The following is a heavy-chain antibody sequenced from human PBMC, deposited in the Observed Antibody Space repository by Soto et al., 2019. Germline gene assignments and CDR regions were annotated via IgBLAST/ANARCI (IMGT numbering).Heavy chain of an antibody. D-gene: IGHD2-2*01. V-gene: IGHV1-69*06. CDR1: GGTFSSYA. J-gene: IGHJ4*02. CDR3: AGRCDGTNCLAHFDY. Sequence: SVKVSCKASGGTFSSYAISWVRQAPGQGLEWMAGIIPIFGTPNYAQKFQGRVTITADKSTSTAYMELNSLRSEDTAVYYCAGRCDGTNCLAHFDYWGQGTLVTVSS. CDR2: IIPIFGTP.